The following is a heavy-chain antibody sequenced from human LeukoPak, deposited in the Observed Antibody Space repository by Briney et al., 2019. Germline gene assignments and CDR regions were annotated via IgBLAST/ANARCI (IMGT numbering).Heavy chain of an antibody. Sequence: SETLSLTCTVSSGSISSYYWSWIRQPPGKGLEWIGYIYYSGSTNYNPSLKSRVTISVDTSKNQFSLKLSSVTAADTAVYYCARDRALRWFDPWGQGTLVTVSS. D-gene: IGHD4-17*01. CDR3: ARDRALRWFDP. V-gene: IGHV4-59*01. CDR1: SGSISSYY. J-gene: IGHJ5*02. CDR2: IYYSGST.